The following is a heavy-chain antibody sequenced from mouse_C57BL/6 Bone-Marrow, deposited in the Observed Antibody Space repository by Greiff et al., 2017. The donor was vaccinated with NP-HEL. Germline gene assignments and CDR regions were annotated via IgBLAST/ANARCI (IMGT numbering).Heavy chain of an antibody. CDR2: ISSGGSYT. V-gene: IGHV5-6*02. D-gene: IGHD4-1*01. CDR1: GFTFSSYG. Sequence: EVMLVESGGDLVKPGGSLKLSCAASGFTFSSYGMSWVRQTPDKRLEWVATISSGGSYTYYPDSVKGRFTISRDNAKNTLYLQMSSLKSEDTAMYYCARRWDDYWGQGTTLTVSS. J-gene: IGHJ2*01. CDR3: ARRWDDY.